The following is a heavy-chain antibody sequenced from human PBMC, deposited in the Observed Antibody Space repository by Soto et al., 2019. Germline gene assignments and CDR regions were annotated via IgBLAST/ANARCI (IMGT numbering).Heavy chain of an antibody. D-gene: IGHD2-2*01. CDR2: IYTSGST. Sequence: SETLSLACAVSGGSISSYYWSWIRQPAGKGLEWIGRIYTSGSTDYNPSLKSRVTMSVDTSKNQFSLKLSSVTAADTAVYYCARGHCTSTSCYPSDYWGQGALVTVSS. V-gene: IGHV4-4*07. CDR1: GGSISSYY. J-gene: IGHJ4*02. CDR3: ARGHCTSTSCYPSDY.